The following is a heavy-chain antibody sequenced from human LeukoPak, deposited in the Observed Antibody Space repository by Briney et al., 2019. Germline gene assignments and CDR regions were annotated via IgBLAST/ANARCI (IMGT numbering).Heavy chain of an antibody. D-gene: IGHD5-18*01. CDR2: INPNSGGT. CDR1: GYTFTGYY. CDR3: AREYVDTAMVPTFDY. V-gene: IGHV1-2*02. J-gene: IGHJ4*02. Sequence: GASAKVSCKASGYTFTGYYMHWVRQAPGQGLEWMGWINPNSGGTNYAQKFQGRVTMTRDTSISTAYMELSRLRSDDTAAYYCAREYVDTAMVPTFDYWGQGTLVTVSS.